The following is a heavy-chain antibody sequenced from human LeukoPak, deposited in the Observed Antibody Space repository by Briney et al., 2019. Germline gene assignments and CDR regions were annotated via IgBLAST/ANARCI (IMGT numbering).Heavy chain of an antibody. CDR2: IYYSGRT. J-gene: IGHJ6*03. D-gene: IGHD6-13*01. CDR3: AITAEAHSWQTRYYSYYMDV. Sequence: SETLSLTCTVSGGSISTSSFYWGWIPQPPGKGLEWIVNIYYSGRTYSNPSLKSRATTSDDTSKNQYSLKLTSVTAADTAVYYWAITAEAHSWQTRYYSYYMDVWGKGTTVTVSS. V-gene: IGHV4-39*07. CDR1: GGSISTSSFY.